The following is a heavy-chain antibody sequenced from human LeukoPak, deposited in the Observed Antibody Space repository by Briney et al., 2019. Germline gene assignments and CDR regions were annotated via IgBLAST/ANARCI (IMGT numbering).Heavy chain of an antibody. CDR2: ISYDGSNK. V-gene: IGHV3-30-3*01. CDR1: GFTFSSYA. J-gene: IGHJ1*01. Sequence: GGSLRLSCAASGFTFSSYAMHWVRQAPGKGLEWVAVISYDGSNKYYADSVKGRFTISRDNSKNTLYLQMNSLRAEDTAVYYCAKDPAYCSSTSCRPAEYFQHWGQGTLVTVSS. CDR3: AKDPAYCSSTSCRPAEYFQH. D-gene: IGHD2-2*01.